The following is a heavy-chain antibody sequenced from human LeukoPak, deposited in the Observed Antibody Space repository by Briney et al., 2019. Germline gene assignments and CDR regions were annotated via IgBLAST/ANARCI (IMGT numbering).Heavy chain of an antibody. J-gene: IGHJ6*02. V-gene: IGHV1-69*04. Sequence: SVKVSCKASGGTFSSYAICWVRKAPGQGLEWMGRIIPILGIANYAQKFQGRVTITADKSTSTDYMELHRMRFEAEAVYYCARPRYSLAAADPYYYFDVMYVWGQGTTVTVSS. CDR2: IIPILGIA. CDR1: GGTFSSYA. D-gene: IGHD6-13*01. CDR3: ARPRYSLAAADPYYYFDVMYV.